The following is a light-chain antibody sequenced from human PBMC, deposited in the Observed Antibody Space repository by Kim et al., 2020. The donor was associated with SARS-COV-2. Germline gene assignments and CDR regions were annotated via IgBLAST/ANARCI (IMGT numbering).Light chain of an antibody. V-gene: IGKV3-20*01. CDR1: QSVASSY. CDR3: HQYGSSPPT. Sequence: PGERATLSCRASQSVASSYLAWYHQKPGQAPRLLIYHASSRATGIPDRFSGSESGTDFTLTISRLESEDFAVYYCHQYGSSPPTFGQGTKV. J-gene: IGKJ1*01. CDR2: HAS.